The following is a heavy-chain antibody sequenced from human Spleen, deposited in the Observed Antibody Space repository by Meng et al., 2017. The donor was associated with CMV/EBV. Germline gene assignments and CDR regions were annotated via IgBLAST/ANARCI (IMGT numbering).Heavy chain of an antibody. V-gene: IGHV2-5*02. Sequence: ITLKESGPTLVKPTQTLTLTCTFSGSSLRTSGVGVGWTRQPPGKALEWLALIYWDDDKRYSPSLKSRLTITKDTSKNQVVLTMTNMDPVDTATYYCAHGFWGSRYFDYWGQGTLVTVSS. J-gene: IGHJ4*02. CDR1: GSSLRTSGVG. CDR2: IYWDDDK. CDR3: AHGFWGSRYFDY. D-gene: IGHD3-10*01.